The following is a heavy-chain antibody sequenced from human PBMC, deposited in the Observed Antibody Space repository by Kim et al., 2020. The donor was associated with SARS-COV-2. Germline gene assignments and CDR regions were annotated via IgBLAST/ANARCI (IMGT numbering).Heavy chain of an antibody. J-gene: IGHJ4*02. CDR1: GFTFSNYA. D-gene: IGHD2-21*01. CDR3: ARFSQTYYCWFGG. V-gene: IGHV3-23*01. CDR2: ISGIDVTT. Sequence: GGSLRLSCAASGFTFSNYAMTWVRQAPGKGLEWVSTISGIDVTTTYADSVKGRFTISRDNSKNTLYLQMNSLRAEDTAVYYCARFSQTYYCWFGGWGPGT.